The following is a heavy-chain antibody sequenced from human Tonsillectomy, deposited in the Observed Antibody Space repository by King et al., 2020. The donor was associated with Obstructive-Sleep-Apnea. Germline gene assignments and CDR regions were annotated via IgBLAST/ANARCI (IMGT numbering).Heavy chain of an antibody. V-gene: IGHV3-74*01. J-gene: IGHJ4*02. CDR2: INSDGSST. D-gene: IGHD5-18*01. Sequence: VQLVQSGGGLVQPGGSLRLSCAASGFTFSSYWMHWVRQAPGKGLVWVSRINSDGSSTSYADSVKGRFTISRDNAKNTLYLQMNSLRAEDTAVYYCAREVEDTAMVGLDYWGQGTLVTVSS. CDR3: AREVEDTAMVGLDY. CDR1: GFTFSSYW.